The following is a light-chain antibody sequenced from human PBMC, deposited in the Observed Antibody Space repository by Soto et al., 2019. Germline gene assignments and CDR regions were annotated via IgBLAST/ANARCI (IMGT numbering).Light chain of an antibody. V-gene: IGLV2-14*03. J-gene: IGLJ2*01. CDR2: DVS. CDR1: SSDVGGYNY. Sequence: QSALTQPASVSGSPGQSIAISCTGTSSDVGGYNYVSWYQQYPGKAPKLLIYDVSNRPSGVSNRFSGSKSANTASLTISGLQAEDEADYYCSSYTSSSTVLFGGGTKVTVL. CDR3: SSYTSSSTVL.